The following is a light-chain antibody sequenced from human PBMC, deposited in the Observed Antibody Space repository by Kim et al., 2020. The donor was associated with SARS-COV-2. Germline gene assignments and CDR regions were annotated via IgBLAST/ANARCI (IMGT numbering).Light chain of an antibody. CDR2: EVS. CDR3: CSYAGSSTQL. J-gene: IGLJ2*01. Sequence: GQSITISCTGTSSDVGSYNLVSWYQQHPGKAPKLMIYEVSKRPSGVSNRFSGSKSGNTASLTISGLQAEDEADYYCCSYAGSSTQLFGGGTQLTVL. CDR1: SSDVGSYNL. V-gene: IGLV2-23*02.